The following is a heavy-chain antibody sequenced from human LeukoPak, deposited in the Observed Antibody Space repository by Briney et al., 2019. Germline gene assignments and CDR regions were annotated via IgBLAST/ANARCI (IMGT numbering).Heavy chain of an antibody. CDR2: IIPIFGTA. Sequence: SVKVSCKASGGTFSSYAISWVRQDPGQGLEWMGGIIPIFGTANYAQKFQGRVTITADESTSTAYMELSSLRSEDTAVYYCARDGSRGYYYYGMDVWGQGATVTVSS. CDR3: ARDGSRGYYYYGMDV. J-gene: IGHJ6*02. CDR1: GGTFSSYA. D-gene: IGHD6-13*01. V-gene: IGHV1-69*13.